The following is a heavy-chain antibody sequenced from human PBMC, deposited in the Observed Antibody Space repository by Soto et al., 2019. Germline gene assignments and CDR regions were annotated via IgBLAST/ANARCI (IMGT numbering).Heavy chain of an antibody. D-gene: IGHD6-19*01. J-gene: IGHJ4*02. CDR1: GFTFSDYY. CDR3: ARDPQWLITVVDY. CDR2: ISSSGSTI. Sequence: PGGSLRLSCAASGFTFSDYYMSWIRQAPGKGLEWVSYISSSGSTIYYADSVKGRFTISRDNAKNSLYLQMNSLRAEDTAVYYCARDPQWLITVVDYWGQGTLVTVSS. V-gene: IGHV3-11*01.